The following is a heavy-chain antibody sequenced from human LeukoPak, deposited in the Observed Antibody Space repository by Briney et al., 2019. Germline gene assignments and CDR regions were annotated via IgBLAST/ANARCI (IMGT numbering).Heavy chain of an antibody. CDR3: TRLQVAGSHGGWFDP. V-gene: IGHV5-51*01. D-gene: IGHD6-19*01. J-gene: IGHJ5*02. CDR2: IHPRDSET. CDR1: GYSFTNYW. Sequence: GESLQISCKGSGYSFTNYWIGWVRQMPGQGPEWIGIIHPRDSETVYTPSFRGQVTISADKSTTTAYLQWSSLKASDSAIYYCTRLQVAGSHGGWFDPWGQGTLVTVSS.